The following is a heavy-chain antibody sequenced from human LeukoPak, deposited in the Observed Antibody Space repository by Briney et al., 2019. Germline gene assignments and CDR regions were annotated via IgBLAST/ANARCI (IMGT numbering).Heavy chain of an antibody. CDR3: ARDSLGTGAPRSPSAFDI. CDR1: GFTFSSYA. J-gene: IGHJ3*02. D-gene: IGHD3-10*01. V-gene: IGHV3-23*01. CDR2: ISGSGDST. Sequence: PGGSLRLSCAASGFTFSSYAMSWVRQAPGKGLEWVSAISGSGDSTYYADSVKGRFTISRDNAKNSLYLQMNSLRAEDTAVYYCARDSLGTGAPRSPSAFDIWGQGTMVTVSS.